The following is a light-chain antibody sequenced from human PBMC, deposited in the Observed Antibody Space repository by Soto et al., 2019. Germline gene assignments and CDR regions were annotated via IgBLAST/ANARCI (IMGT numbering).Light chain of an antibody. CDR2: GNS. Sequence: QSVLTQPPSVSGAPGQRVTISCTGSSSNIGAGYDVHWYQQLPGTAPKFLIYGNSNRPSGVPDRFSGSKSGTSASLAITGLQAEDEADYYCQSYDSSLSGSVFGGGTKLT. CDR3: QSYDSSLSGSV. V-gene: IGLV1-40*01. CDR1: SSNIGAGYD. J-gene: IGLJ2*01.